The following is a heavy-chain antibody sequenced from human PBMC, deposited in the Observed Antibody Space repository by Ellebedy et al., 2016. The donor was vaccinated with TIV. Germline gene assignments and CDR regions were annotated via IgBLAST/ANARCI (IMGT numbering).Heavy chain of an antibody. Sequence: SETLSLTCTVSGGSISSGGYSWSWIRQHPGKGLEWIGYIYYSGSTYYNPSLKSRVTISVDTSKNQFSLKLSSVTAADTAVYYCARVKRCGGDCYNYWYFDLWGRGTLVTVSS. J-gene: IGHJ2*01. V-gene: IGHV4-30-4*08. CDR3: ARVKRCGGDCYNYWYFDL. CDR2: IYYSGST. D-gene: IGHD2-21*02. CDR1: GGSISSGGYS.